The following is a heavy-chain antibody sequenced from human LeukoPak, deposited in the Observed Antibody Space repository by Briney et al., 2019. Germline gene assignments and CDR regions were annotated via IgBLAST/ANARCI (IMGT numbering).Heavy chain of an antibody. CDR1: GYTLTELS. Sequence: ASVKVSCKVSGYTLTELSMHWVRQAPGKGLEWMGGFDPEDGETIYAQKSQGRVTMTEDTSTDTAYMELSSLRSEDTAVYYCATDYKVSYYYGMDVWGQGTTVTVSS. J-gene: IGHJ6*02. D-gene: IGHD3-10*01. CDR2: FDPEDGET. V-gene: IGHV1-24*01. CDR3: ATDYKVSYYYGMDV.